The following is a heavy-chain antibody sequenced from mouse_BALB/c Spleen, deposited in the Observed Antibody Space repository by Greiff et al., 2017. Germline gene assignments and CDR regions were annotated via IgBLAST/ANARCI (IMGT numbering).Heavy chain of an antibody. V-gene: IGHV14-1*02. Sequence: EVQLQQSGAELVRPGALVKLSCKASGFNIKDYYMHWVKQRPEQGLEWIGWIDPENGNTIYDPKFQGKASITADTSSNTAYLQLSSLTSEDTAVYYCARITTRYAMDYWGQGTSVTVSS. CDR3: ARITTRYAMDY. J-gene: IGHJ4*01. D-gene: IGHD2-4*01. CDR2: IDPENGNT. CDR1: GFNIKDYY.